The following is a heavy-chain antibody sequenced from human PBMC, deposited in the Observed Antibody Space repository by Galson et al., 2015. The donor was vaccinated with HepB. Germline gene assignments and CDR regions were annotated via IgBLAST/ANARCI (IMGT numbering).Heavy chain of an antibody. CDR2: MYTDETTS. V-gene: IGHV3-74*01. CDR3: ARGGRGPTYGYFDP. D-gene: IGHD5-18*01. CDR1: GFTFSSYW. J-gene: IGHJ5*02. Sequence: SLRLSCAASGFTFSSYWMHWVRQAPGKGLVWVSRMYTDETTSRYADSVKGRFTISRDNAKNTLYLQMNSLRVEDTAVYYCARGGRGPTYGYFDPWGQGTLVTVSS.